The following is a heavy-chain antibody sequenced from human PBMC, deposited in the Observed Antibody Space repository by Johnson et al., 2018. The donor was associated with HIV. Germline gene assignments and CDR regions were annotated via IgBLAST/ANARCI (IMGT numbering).Heavy chain of an antibody. CDR1: GFTFSSYA. V-gene: IGHV3-30*14. CDR3: ARDRPSKWLRSNDDAFDI. J-gene: IGHJ3*02. Sequence: QVQLVESGGGVVQPGRSLRLSCAASGFTFSSYAMHWVRQAPGKGLEWVAVIYIDGRIYYADSVKGRFTISRDNSKNTLYLQMNSLRAEDTAVYYCARDRPSKWLRSNDDAFDIWGQGTMVTVSS. CDR2: IYIDGRI. D-gene: IGHD5-12*01.